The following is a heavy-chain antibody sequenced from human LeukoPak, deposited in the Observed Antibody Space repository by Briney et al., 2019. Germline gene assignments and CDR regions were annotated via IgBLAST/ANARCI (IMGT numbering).Heavy chain of an antibody. V-gene: IGHV4-61*01. CDR3: ARDRGYDYVWGSYRYIDY. J-gene: IGHJ4*02. Sequence: SETLSLTCTVSGVSVSSGSYYWNWIRQPPGKGLEWIGYIYYSGSTNYNPSLKSRVTISVDTSKNQFSLKLSSVTAADTAVYYCARDRGYDYVWGSYRYIDYWGQGTLVTVSS. CDR2: IYYSGST. CDR1: GVSVSSGSYY. D-gene: IGHD3-16*02.